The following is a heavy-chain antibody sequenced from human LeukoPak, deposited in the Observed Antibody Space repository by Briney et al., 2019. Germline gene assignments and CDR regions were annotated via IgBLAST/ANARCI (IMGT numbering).Heavy chain of an antibody. CDR3: ARYSSFDAFDI. D-gene: IGHD5-12*01. J-gene: IGHJ3*02. Sequence: PSETLSLTCTVSGGSISSHYWSWIRQPPGKGLEWIGYIYHSGNTNYNPSLKSRVTISVDTSKNQFSLKLSSVTAADTAVYYCARYSSFDAFDIWGQGTMVTVSS. CDR2: IYHSGNT. CDR1: GGSISSHY. V-gene: IGHV4-59*11.